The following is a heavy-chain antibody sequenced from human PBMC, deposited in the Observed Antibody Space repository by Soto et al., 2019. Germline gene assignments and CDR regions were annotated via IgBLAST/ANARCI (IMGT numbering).Heavy chain of an antibody. J-gene: IGHJ4*02. CDR1: GCSISSGDYY. CDR3: AKNGNRYGGGFGR. V-gene: IGHV4-30-4*01. Sequence: NPSEPLSLTCTVSGCSISSGDYYWSWIRHRPGKGMEWIGYIYASGNNNSNPTVKSRVTISVDKSNILTFLKLSSVSAAIKVVFCCAKNGNRYGGGFGRWGEGNLVTGCS. D-gene: IGHD1-1*01. CDR2: IYASGNN.